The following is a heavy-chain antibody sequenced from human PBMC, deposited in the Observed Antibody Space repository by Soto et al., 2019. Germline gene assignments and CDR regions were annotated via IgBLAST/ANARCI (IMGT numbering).Heavy chain of an antibody. J-gene: IGHJ3*02. CDR1: GFTFSSYW. CDR2: IKQDGSEK. D-gene: IGHD3-10*01. CDR3: ARDGLTMVRGVIIRYAFDI. V-gene: IGHV3-7*01. Sequence: GGSLRLSCAASGFTFSSYWMSWVRQAPGKGLEWVANIKQDGSEKYYVDSVKGRFTISRDNAKNSLYLQMNSLRAEDTAVYYCARDGLTMVRGVIIRYAFDIWGQGTMVTVSS.